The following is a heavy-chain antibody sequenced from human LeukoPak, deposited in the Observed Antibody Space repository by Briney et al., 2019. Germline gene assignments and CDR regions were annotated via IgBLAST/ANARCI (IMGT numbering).Heavy chain of an antibody. Sequence: GGSLRLSCVASGFTFSSYSMNWVRQAPGKGLEWVSYISSSSSYIYYADSVKGRFTISRDNAKNSLYLQMNSLRAEDTAVYYCARDIVLMVYASWGAFDIWGQGTMVTVSS. V-gene: IGHV3-21*05. CDR1: GFTFSSYS. CDR3: ARDIVLMVYASWGAFDI. D-gene: IGHD2-8*01. J-gene: IGHJ3*02. CDR2: ISSSSSYI.